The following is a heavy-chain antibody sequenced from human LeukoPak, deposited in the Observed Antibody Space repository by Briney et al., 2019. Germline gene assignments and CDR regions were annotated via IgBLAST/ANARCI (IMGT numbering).Heavy chain of an antibody. Sequence: SETLSLTCTVSGGSISSSSYYWGCIRQPPGKGLEWIGSTYYSGSTYYNPSLKSRVTISVDTSKNQFSLKLSSVTAADTAVYYCAREKYYGEFPPFFDYWGQGTLVTVSS. J-gene: IGHJ4*02. D-gene: IGHD4-17*01. CDR1: GGSISSSSYY. V-gene: IGHV4-39*01. CDR2: TYYSGST. CDR3: AREKYYGEFPPFFDY.